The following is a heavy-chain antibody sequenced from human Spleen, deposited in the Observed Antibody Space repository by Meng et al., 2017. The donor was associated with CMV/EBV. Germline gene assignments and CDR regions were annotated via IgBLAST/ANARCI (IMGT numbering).Heavy chain of an antibody. D-gene: IGHD4-23*01. V-gene: IGHV3-48*04. CDR1: GFTFRSYA. CDR2: ISFSGSGT. Sequence: GESLKISCAASGFTFRSYAMSWVRQAPGKGLEWISYISFSGSGTYYADSVKGRFTISRDNAKNSLYLQMNSLRAEDTAVYYCARVPVVTQDAFDIWGQGTMVTVSS. CDR3: ARVPVVTQDAFDI. J-gene: IGHJ3*02.